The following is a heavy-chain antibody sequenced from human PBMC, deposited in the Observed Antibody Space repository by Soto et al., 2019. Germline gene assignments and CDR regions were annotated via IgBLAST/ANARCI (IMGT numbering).Heavy chain of an antibody. CDR2: ISRSGDST. Sequence: FHRLPNTASGCTIRDYGVTRARKNPGKGLEWVSAISRSGDSTYYADSVKGRFTISRDNSKGTLYLQMSSLRAEDTAVYYCAKDESSSRPYYFDYWGRGTLVTVSS. CDR3: AKDESSSRPYYFDY. D-gene: IGHD6-13*01. CDR1: GCTIRDYG. J-gene: IGHJ4*02. V-gene: IGHV3-23*01.